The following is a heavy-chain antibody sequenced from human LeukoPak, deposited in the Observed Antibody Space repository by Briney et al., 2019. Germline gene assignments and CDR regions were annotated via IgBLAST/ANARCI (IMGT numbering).Heavy chain of an antibody. V-gene: IGHV3-11*04. J-gene: IGHJ4*02. CDR1: GFTFSDYY. CDR3: AKDWLAGYSSSWYEMKKEGSGGY. D-gene: IGHD6-13*01. CDR2: ISSSGSTI. Sequence: PRGSLRLSCAASGFTFSDYYMSWIRQAPGKGLEWVSYISSSGSTIYYADSVKGRFTISRDNAKNSLYLQMNSLRAEDTAVYYCAKDWLAGYSSSWYEMKKEGSGGYWGQGTLVTVSS.